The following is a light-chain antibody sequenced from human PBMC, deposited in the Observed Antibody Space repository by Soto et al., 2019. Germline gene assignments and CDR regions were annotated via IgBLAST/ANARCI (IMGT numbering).Light chain of an antibody. V-gene: IGKV3-20*01. Sequence: EIVLTQSPGTLSLSPGERATLSCTASQSVRSNFLAWYQQRPGQGPRLLIYGASSRATGIPDRFSGSGSGTDFTLTISRLEPEDFAVYWCQQYGTSPPTFVQGTNLEIK. J-gene: IGKJ2*01. CDR2: GAS. CDR1: QSVRSNF. CDR3: QQYGTSPPT.